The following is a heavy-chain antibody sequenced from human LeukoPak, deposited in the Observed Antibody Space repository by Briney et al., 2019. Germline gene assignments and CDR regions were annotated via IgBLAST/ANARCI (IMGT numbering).Heavy chain of an antibody. CDR3: AIGVVVGNFDY. D-gene: IGHD2-15*01. V-gene: IGHV4-39*07. CDR2: IYYSGST. Sequence: WVRQAPGKGLEWIGSIYYSGSTYYNPSLKSRVTISVDTSKNQFSLKLSSVTAADTAVYYCAIGVVVGNFDYWGQGTLVTVSS. J-gene: IGHJ4*02.